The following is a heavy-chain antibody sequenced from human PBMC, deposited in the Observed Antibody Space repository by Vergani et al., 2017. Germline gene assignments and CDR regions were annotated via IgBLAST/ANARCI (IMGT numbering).Heavy chain of an antibody. J-gene: IGHJ5*02. CDR1: GFTFSGSA. CDR2: IRSKANSYAT. Sequence: EVQLVESGGGLVQLGGSLKLSCAASGFTFSGSAMHWVRQASGKGLEWVGRIRSKANSYATAYAASVKGRFTISRDDSKNTAYLQMNSLKTEDTAVYYCTRRPPYGDYVGWFDPWGQGTLVTVSS. V-gene: IGHV3-73*01. D-gene: IGHD4-17*01. CDR3: TRRPPYGDYVGWFDP.